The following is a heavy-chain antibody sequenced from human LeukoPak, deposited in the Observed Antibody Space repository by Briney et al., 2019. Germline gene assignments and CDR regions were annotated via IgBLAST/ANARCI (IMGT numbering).Heavy chain of an antibody. J-gene: IGHJ3*02. V-gene: IGHV5-51*01. CDR2: IYPGDSDT. CDR1: GYSFTSQW. CDR3: ARVGMGVTSDAFHI. Sequence: PGESLKISCKGYGYSFTSQWIGWVRQMPGKGLEWMGIIYPGDSDTKYSPSFQGQVTISADKSISTAYLQWSSLKASDTAMYYCARVGMGVTSDAFHIWDQGTKVTVSS. D-gene: IGHD5-24*01.